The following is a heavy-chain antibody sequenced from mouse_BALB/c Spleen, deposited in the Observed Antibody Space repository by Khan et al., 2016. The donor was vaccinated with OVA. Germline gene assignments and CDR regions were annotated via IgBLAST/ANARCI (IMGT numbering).Heavy chain of an antibody. Sequence: VQLQESGPGLVKPSQSLSLTCTVTGYSITSDYAWNWIRQFPGNKLEWMGYISYSGSTSYNPSLKSRISITRGTSKNQFFLQLNSVTTEDTATYYCARPVYSAWFAYWGQGTLVTVSA. D-gene: IGHD1-1*01. J-gene: IGHJ3*01. CDR3: ARPVYSAWFAY. CDR1: GYSITSDYA. V-gene: IGHV3-2*02. CDR2: ISYSGST.